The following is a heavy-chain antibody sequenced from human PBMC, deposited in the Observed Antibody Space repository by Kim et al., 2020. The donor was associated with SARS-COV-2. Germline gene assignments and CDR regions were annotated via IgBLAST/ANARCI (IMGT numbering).Heavy chain of an antibody. D-gene: IGHD6-19*01. V-gene: IGHV4-59*01. J-gene: IGHJ4*02. Sequence: SETLSLTCAISSDSMSSYYWSWIRHLPGRGLEWIGYIYYSGNTDYNPSLKSRVSISWDTSKGHFFLDVTSLPAADTAVYYCARSEGRGSWRPFDHGGQG. CDR3: ARSEGRGSWRPFDH. CDR2: IYYSGNT. CDR1: SDSMSSYY.